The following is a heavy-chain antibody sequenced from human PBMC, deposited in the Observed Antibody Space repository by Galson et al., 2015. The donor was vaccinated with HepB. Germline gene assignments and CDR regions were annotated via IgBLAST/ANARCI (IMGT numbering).Heavy chain of an antibody. J-gene: IGHJ5*02. CDR1: GFTFSSYA. V-gene: IGHV3-30*04. CDR2: ISYDGSNK. CDR3: ARDACANIDP. Sequence: SLRLSCAASGFTFSSYAMHWVRQAPGKGLEWVAVISYDGSNKYYADSVKGRFTISRDNSKNTLYLQMNSLRAEDTAVYYCARDACANIDPWGQGTLVTVSS.